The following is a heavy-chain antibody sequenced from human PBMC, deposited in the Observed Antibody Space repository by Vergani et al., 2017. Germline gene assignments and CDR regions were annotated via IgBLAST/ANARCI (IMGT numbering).Heavy chain of an antibody. Sequence: QLQLQQSGPGLVKPSETLSLTCHVFGVSVTDYNCNWIRQAPGKGLEWVGSLSTTGGATPASHNPSLKSRVSISVDTYKSQFPLRLTSVTAADSAIYYCAGDTHSWQRADRWGQGLLVSVSS. CDR2: LSTTGGA. CDR1: GVSVTDYN. CDR3: AGDTHSWQRADR. J-gene: IGHJ5*02. V-gene: IGHV4-59*02. D-gene: IGHD6-13*01.